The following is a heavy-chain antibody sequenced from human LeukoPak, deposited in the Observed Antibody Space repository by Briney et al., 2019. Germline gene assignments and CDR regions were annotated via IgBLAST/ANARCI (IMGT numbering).Heavy chain of an antibody. V-gene: IGHV3-23*01. CDR1: GFTYSSYA. CDR2: IRGSGEST. D-gene: IGHD3-9*01. CDR3: AQVRADFGRYFGS. J-gene: IGHJ4*02. Sequence: PGGSLRLSCAASGFTYSSYAMSWVRQAPGRGLEWVSSIRGSGESTYYTDSVKGRFTISRDNSQKTLYLQMNSLRGEDTAVYYCAQVRADFGRYFGSWGRGTLVTVSS.